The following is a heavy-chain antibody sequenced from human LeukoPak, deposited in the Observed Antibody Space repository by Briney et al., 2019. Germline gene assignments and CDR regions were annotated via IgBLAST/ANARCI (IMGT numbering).Heavy chain of an antibody. CDR3: ARGPDYAKTGY. Sequence: SETLSLTCTVSGASIRSSYWSWLRQPPGKGLEWIGYICYTGSTNSNPSLKSRVTISLDTSKNQFSLRLSSVTAADTAVYYCARGPDYAKTGYWGQGTLVTVSS. V-gene: IGHV4-59*12. CDR2: ICYTGST. J-gene: IGHJ4*02. D-gene: IGHD4-17*01. CDR1: GASIRSSY.